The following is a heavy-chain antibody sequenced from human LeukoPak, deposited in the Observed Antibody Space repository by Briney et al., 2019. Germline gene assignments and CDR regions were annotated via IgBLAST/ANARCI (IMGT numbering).Heavy chain of an antibody. J-gene: IGHJ5*02. CDR1: GFTFRKYW. Sequence: GRSLRLSCAASGFTFRKYWFPGVRQAPGKGPVWGSRIDEDGSTTNYADAVRGRFAISRDNAKSTLYLLMNSLRPEDTAVYYCARDVSGKDDLWGQGTLVTVSS. CDR3: ARDVSGKDDL. D-gene: IGHD1-26*01. CDR2: IDEDGSTT. V-gene: IGHV3-74*01.